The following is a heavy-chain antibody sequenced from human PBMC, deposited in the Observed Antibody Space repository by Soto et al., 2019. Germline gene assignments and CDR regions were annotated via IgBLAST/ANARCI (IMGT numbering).Heavy chain of an antibody. V-gene: IGHV1-69*13. CDR2: IIPIFGTA. Sequence: ASVKVSCKASGGTFSSYAISWVRQAPGQGLEWMGGIIPIFGTANYAQKFQGRVTITADESTSTAYMELSSLRSEDTAVYYCARSDTSSMYSSSVGYYYYGMDVWGQGTTVTVSS. D-gene: IGHD6-6*01. CDR3: ARSDTSSMYSSSVGYYYYGMDV. J-gene: IGHJ6*02. CDR1: GGTFSSYA.